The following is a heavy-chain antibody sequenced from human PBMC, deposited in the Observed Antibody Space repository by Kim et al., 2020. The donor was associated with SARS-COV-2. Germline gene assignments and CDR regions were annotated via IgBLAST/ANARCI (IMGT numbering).Heavy chain of an antibody. D-gene: IGHD3-3*01. Sequence: SETLSLTCTVSGGSISSSRYYWGWIRQPPGKGLEWIGSIFYSGSTYYNPSLKSRVTIFVDTSKNQFSLKLSSVTAADTAVYYCARRYDFWSGYVDYWGQG. J-gene: IGHJ4*02. CDR2: IFYSGST. V-gene: IGHV4-39*01. CDR3: ARRYDFWSGYVDY. CDR1: GGSISSSRYY.